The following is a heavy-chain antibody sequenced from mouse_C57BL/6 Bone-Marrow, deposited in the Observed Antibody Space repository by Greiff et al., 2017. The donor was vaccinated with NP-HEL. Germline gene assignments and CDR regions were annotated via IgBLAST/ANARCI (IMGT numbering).Heavy chain of an antibody. Sequence: QVHVKQSGAELARPGASVKMSCKASGYTFTSYTMHWVKQRPGQGLEWIGYINPSSGYTKYNQKFKDKATLTADKSSSTAYMQLSSLTSEDSAVYYCARGGGNPYWGQGTTLTVSS. CDR2: INPSSGYT. V-gene: IGHV1-4*01. CDR1: GYTFTSYT. J-gene: IGHJ2*01. CDR3: ARGGGNPY. D-gene: IGHD1-1*02.